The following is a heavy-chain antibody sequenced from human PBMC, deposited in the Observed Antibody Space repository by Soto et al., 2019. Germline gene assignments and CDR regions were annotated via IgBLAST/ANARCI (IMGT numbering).Heavy chain of an antibody. J-gene: IGHJ5*02. Sequence: GASVKVSCKASGYTFTSYGISWVRQAPGQGLEWMGWISAYNGNTNYAQKLQGRVTMTTDTSTSTAYMELRSLRSDDTAVYYCARTSFCSGISGYSRWFDVWGEGVMVSASA. D-gene: IGHD2-15*01. CDR3: ARTSFCSGISGYSRWFDV. V-gene: IGHV1-18*01. CDR1: GYTFTSYG. CDR2: ISAYNGNT.